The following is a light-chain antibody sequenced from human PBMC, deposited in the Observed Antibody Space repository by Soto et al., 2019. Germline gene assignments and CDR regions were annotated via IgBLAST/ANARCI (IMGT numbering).Light chain of an antibody. Sequence: QSALTQPASVSGSPGQSITISCTGTSSDVGGYNYVSWYQQHPGKAPKLMIYEVSNRPSGVSNRFSGSKSGNTASLTISGLQAEDEADYYCSSYTSNTTVLFGGGTKVTVL. CDR2: EVS. V-gene: IGLV2-14*01. CDR1: SSDVGGYNY. CDR3: SSYTSNTTVL. J-gene: IGLJ2*01.